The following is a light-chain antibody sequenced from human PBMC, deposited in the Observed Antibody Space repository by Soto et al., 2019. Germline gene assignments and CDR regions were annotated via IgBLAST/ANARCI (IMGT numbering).Light chain of an antibody. V-gene: IGLV2-14*01. Sequence: QSALTQPASVSGSPGQSITISCTGTSSDVGNYNYVSWYRQHPGKAPKLMIYEVSNRPSGVSNRFSGSKSGNTASLTISGLQAEDEADYYCSSYTGSSTLYVFGTGTKVTVL. CDR2: EVS. CDR1: SSDVGNYNY. CDR3: SSYTGSSTLYV. J-gene: IGLJ1*01.